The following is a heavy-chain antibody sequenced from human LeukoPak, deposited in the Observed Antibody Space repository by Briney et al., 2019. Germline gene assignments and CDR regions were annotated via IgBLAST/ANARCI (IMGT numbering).Heavy chain of an antibody. V-gene: IGHV3-33*08. J-gene: IGHJ4*02. CDR2: IWYDGSNK. CDR1: GFTFSSYG. Sequence: GGSLRLSCAASGFTFSSYGMHWVRQAPGKGLEWVAVIWYDGSNKYYADSVKGRFTISRDNSKNTLYLQMNSLRAEDTTVYYCAREGLGGSLTDAFIGQQLDLWDYWGQGTLVTVSS. D-gene: IGHD6-13*01. CDR3: AREGLGGSLTDAFIGQQLDLWDY.